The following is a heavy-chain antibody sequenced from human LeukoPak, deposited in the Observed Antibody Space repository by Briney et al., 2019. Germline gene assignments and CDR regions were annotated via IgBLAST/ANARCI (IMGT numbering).Heavy chain of an antibody. CDR2: ISGSSSYI. J-gene: IGHJ3*02. D-gene: IGHD3-3*01. CDR3: ARQWFSTIFGVLTTHDAFDI. V-gene: IGHV3-21*01. CDR1: GFTFSSFS. Sequence: GGSLRLSCAASGFTFSSFSMNWVRQAPGKGLEWVSSISGSSSYIYYADSVKGRFTISRDNAKNSLYLQMNSLRAEDTAVYYCARQWFSTIFGVLTTHDAFDIWGQGTMVTVSS.